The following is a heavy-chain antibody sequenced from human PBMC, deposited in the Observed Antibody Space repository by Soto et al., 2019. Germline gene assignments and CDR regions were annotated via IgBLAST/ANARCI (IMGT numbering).Heavy chain of an antibody. Sequence: ASVKVSCKASGYTFTSYGISWVRQAPGQGLEWMGWISAYNGNTNYAQKLQGRVTMTTDTSTSTAYMELRSLRSDDTAVYYCAREGAKEDIVVVPAAMVGGYYYYYMDVWGKGTTVTVSS. CDR2: ISAYNGNT. D-gene: IGHD2-2*01. CDR3: AREGAKEDIVVVPAAMVGGYYYYYMDV. V-gene: IGHV1-18*01. J-gene: IGHJ6*03. CDR1: GYTFTSYG.